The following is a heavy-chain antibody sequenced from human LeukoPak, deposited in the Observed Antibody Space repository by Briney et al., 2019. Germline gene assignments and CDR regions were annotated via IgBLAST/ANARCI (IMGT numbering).Heavy chain of an antibody. J-gene: IGHJ5*02. CDR3: ARGGNWFDP. Sequence: GGSLRLSCAASGFTFTSYSMNWVRQAPGKGLEWVSSITGSSSYIYYADSMKGRFTVSRDNAKNSLYLQMDTLRAEDTAVYYCARGGNWFDPWDQGTLVTVSS. CDR1: GFTFTSYS. CDR2: ITGSSSYI. V-gene: IGHV3-21*01.